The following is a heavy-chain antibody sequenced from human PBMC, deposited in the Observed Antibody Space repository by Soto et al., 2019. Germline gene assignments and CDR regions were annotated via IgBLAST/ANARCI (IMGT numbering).Heavy chain of an antibody. J-gene: IGHJ4*02. CDR2: IYGGGTT. CDR3: ARAVAVPADFDY. CDR1: GFTVSKNY. Sequence: PGGSLRLSCAASGFTVSKNYMNWVRQAPGKGLEWVSVIYGGGTTDYADSVKGRFTISRDNSVNTLHLQMNSLRAEDTAVYYCARAVAVPADFDYWGQGTLVTVSS. D-gene: IGHD6-19*01. V-gene: IGHV3-66*01.